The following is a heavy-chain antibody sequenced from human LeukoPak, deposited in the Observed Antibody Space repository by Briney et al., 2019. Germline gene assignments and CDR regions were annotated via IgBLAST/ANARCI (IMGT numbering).Heavy chain of an antibody. V-gene: IGHV4-59*01. Sequence: SETLPLTCTVSGGSISTYFWSWIRQPPGKGPEWIGYIYYSGSTNYNPSLKSRVTVSVDTSKNQFSLKLSSVTAADTAVYYCARFPGSAEYRHYYYMDVWGKGTTVTVSS. J-gene: IGHJ6*03. CDR3: ARFPGSAEYRHYYYMDV. D-gene: IGHD2-15*01. CDR2: IYYSGST. CDR1: GGSISTYF.